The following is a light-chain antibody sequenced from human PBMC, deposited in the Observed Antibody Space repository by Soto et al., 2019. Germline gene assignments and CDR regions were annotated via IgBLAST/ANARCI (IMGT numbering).Light chain of an antibody. J-gene: IGLJ2*01. CDR2: LNSDGSH. CDR1: SGHSSYA. V-gene: IGLV4-69*01. Sequence: QLVLTQSPSASASLGASVKLTCTLSSGHSSYAIAWHQQQPEKGPRYLMKLNSDGSHSKGDGIPDRFSGSSSGAERYLTISSRQSEEEADYYCQTWGTGIQVFGGGTKLTVL. CDR3: QTWGTGIQV.